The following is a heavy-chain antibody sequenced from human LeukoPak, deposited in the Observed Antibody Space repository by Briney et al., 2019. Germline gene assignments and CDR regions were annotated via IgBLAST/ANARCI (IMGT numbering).Heavy chain of an antibody. V-gene: IGHV3-33*06. CDR2: IWYDGSNK. CDR1: GFTFSSYG. J-gene: IGHJ4*02. Sequence: GGSLRLSCAASGFTFSSYGMHWVRQAPGKGLEWVAVIWYDGSNKYYADSVKGRFTISRDNSKNTLYLQMNSLRAEDTAVYYCAKEYYYDSSGYYWLPDYWGQGTLVTVSS. D-gene: IGHD3-22*01. CDR3: AKEYYYDSSGYYWLPDY.